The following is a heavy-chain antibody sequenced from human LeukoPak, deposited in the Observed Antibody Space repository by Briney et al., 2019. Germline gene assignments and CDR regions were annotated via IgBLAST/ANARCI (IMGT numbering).Heavy chain of an antibody. CDR1: GGSISSSSLY. Sequence: SETLSLTCTVSGGSISSSSLYWGWIRQPPGKGLEWIGSIYYSGSTYYNPSLKSRVTISVDTSKNQFSLKLSSVTAADTAVYYCARISHWNVLAWGQGTLVTVSS. V-gene: IGHV4-39*07. CDR3: ARISHWNVLA. CDR2: IYYSGST. D-gene: IGHD1-1*01. J-gene: IGHJ5*02.